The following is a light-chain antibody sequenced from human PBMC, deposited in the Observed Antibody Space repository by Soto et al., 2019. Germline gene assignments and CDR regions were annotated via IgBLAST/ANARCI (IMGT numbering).Light chain of an antibody. V-gene: IGLV2-14*03. CDR3: SSYASSSTYV. CDR2: DVS. J-gene: IGLJ1*01. Sequence: QSVLAQPASVSGSPGQSITISCTGTSSDVGGYNYVSWYQQHPGKATKLMLYDVSNRPSGVSNRFSSSKSGNSSSMTISGLQAEDEADYYCSSYASSSTYVFGTGTKV. CDR1: SSDVGGYNY.